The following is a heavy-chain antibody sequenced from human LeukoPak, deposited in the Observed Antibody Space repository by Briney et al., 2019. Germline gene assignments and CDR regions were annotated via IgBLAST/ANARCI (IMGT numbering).Heavy chain of an antibody. V-gene: IGHV4-34*01. CDR2: IKHSGST. CDR1: GGSVSTYY. J-gene: IGHJ6*02. Sequence: PSDTLSLARALYGGSVSTYYWGWIRQPPGNWLEWIGEIKHSGSTNYNTSINSRVTISVDTSQNLQSLSLSSVNAADSAVYYCASLDIAAAGTFYYYGMDVWGQGTTVTVSS. CDR3: ASLDIAAAGTFYYYGMDV. D-gene: IGHD6-13*01.